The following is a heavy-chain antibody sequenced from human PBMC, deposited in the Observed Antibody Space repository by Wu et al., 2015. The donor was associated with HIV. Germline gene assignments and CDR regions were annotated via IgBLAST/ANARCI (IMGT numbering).Heavy chain of an antibody. J-gene: IGHJ3*02. CDR2: INPSGGST. CDR3: ARGNYYDSSGYYLLNRPNDAFDI. CDR1: GYTFTSYY. V-gene: IGHV1-46*01. D-gene: IGHD3-22*01. Sequence: QVQLVQSGAEVKKPGASVKVSCKASGYTFTSYYMHWVRQAPGQGLEWMGIINPSGGSTSYAQKFQGRVTMTRDTSTSTVYMELSSLRSEDTAVYYCARGNYYDSSGYYLLNRPNDAFDIWGQGTMVTVSS.